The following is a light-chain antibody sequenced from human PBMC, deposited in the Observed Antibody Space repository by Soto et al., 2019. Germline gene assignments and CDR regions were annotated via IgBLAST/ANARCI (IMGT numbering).Light chain of an antibody. Sequence: QSALTQPPSASGSPGQSVTISCIGTSSDVGSCDYVSGYQQRPGKAPKLVIYESFKRPSGVPDRFFGARSGTTASLTVFGLQAEDEPDYYCTSCTSNYHLIFGGGTK. CDR3: TSCTSNYHLI. J-gene: IGLJ2*01. CDR2: ESF. V-gene: IGLV2-8*01. CDR1: SSDVGSCDY.